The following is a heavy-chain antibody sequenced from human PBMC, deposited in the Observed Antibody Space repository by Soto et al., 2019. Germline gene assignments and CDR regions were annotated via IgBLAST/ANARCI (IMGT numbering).Heavy chain of an antibody. CDR1: GYTRTELS. Sequence: ASVKVSCKVSGYTRTELSMHCVRQAPGKGLEWMGGFDPEDGETIYAQKFQGRVTMTEDTSTDTAYMELSSLRSEDTAVYYCATESYYDILTGFDYWGQGTLVTVS. CDR2: FDPEDGET. CDR3: ATESYYDILTGFDY. J-gene: IGHJ4*02. V-gene: IGHV1-24*01. D-gene: IGHD3-9*01.